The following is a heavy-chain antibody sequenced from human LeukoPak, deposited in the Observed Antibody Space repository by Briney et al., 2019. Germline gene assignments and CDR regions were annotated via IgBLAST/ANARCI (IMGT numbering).Heavy chain of an antibody. D-gene: IGHD3-3*01. CDR1: GGSISSYY. CDR3: VRDHDFWSGYYTGGFKDYYYYMDV. J-gene: IGHJ6*03. CDR2: IYTSGST. V-gene: IGHV4-4*07. Sequence: SETLSLTCTVSGGSISSYYWSWIRQPAGMGLEWIGRIYTSGSTNYNPSLKSRVTMSVDTSKNQFSLKLSSVTAADTAVYYCVRDHDFWSGYYTGGFKDYYYYMDVWGKGATVTVSS.